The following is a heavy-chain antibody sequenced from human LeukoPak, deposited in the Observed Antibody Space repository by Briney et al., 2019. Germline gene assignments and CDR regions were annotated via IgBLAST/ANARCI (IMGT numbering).Heavy chain of an antibody. CDR1: GYTFTSYD. CDR2: ISAYNGNT. Sequence: ASVKVSCKASGYTFTSYDINWVRQAPGQGLEWMGWISAYNGNTNYAQKLQGRVTMTTDTSTSTAYMELSRLRSDDTAVYYCARGSGASGIYGMDVWGQGTTVTVSS. J-gene: IGHJ6*02. D-gene: IGHD3-10*01. V-gene: IGHV1-18*01. CDR3: ARGSGASGIYGMDV.